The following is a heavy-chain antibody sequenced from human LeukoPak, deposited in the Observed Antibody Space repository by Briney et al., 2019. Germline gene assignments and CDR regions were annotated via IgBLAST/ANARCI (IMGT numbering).Heavy chain of an antibody. CDR1: GFTFSSYA. J-gene: IGHJ4*02. CDR2: ISGSGGST. CDR3: AKDHYYDSSGYYGFDY. D-gene: IGHD3-22*01. Sequence: GGSLRLSCAASGFTFSSYAMSWVRQAPGKGLEWVSAISGSGGSTYYADSVKGRFTISRDNSKNTPYLQMNSLRAEDTAVYYCAKDHYYDSSGYYGFDYWDQGTLVTVSS. V-gene: IGHV3-23*01.